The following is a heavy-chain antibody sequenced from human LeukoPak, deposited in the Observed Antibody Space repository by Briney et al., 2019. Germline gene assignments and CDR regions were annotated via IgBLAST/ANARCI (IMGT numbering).Heavy chain of an antibody. V-gene: IGHV4-34*01. J-gene: IGHJ4*02. CDR1: GGSFSGYY. CDR3: ARGLGATGPYDY. D-gene: IGHD3-9*01. CDR2: INHSGST. Sequence: PSETLSLTCAVYGGSFSGYYWSWIRQPPGNELEWIGEINHSGSTNANPSLKSRVTISVDTSKNQFSLKLSSVTAADTAVYYCARGLGATGPYDYWGQGTLVTVSS.